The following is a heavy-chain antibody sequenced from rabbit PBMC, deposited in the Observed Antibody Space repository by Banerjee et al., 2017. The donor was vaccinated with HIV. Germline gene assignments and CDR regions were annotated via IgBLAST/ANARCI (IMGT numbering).Heavy chain of an antibody. CDR2: IGGSTGLT. J-gene: IGHJ4*01. CDR3: ARYGVSGYEDANL. Sequence: QSLEESGGDLVKPEGSLTLTCKASGFTISGIYYMCWVRQAPGKGLEWIACIGGSTGLTYYASWAKGRFTISKTSSTAVTLQMTSLTAADTATYFCARYGVSGYEDANLWGPGTLVTVS. D-gene: IGHD1-1*01. CDR1: GFTISGIYY. V-gene: IGHV1S40*01.